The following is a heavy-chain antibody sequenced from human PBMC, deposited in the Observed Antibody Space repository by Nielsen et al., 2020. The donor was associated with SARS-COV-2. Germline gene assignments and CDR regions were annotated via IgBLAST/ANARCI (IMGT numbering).Heavy chain of an antibody. J-gene: IGHJ2*01. D-gene: IGHD6-19*01. Sequence: GGSLRLSCAASGFTFADYGMSWVRQAPGKGLEWVSGINWNGGSTGYADSVKGRFTISRDNAKNSLYLQMNSLRAEDTALYHCATEAVADDWYFDLWGRGTLVTVSS. CDR1: GFTFADYG. CDR2: INWNGGST. V-gene: IGHV3-20*01. CDR3: ATEAVADDWYFDL.